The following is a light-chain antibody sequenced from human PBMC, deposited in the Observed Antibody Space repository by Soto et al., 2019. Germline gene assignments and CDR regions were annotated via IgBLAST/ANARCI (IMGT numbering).Light chain of an antibody. CDR1: QSVSSN. CDR2: GAS. J-gene: IGKJ1*01. Sequence: EIVLTQSPATLSVSPGERATLSCRASQSVSSNLAWHQQKPGQAPRLLIYGASTRATGIPARFSGSGSATEFTLTISSLQSEDFAVYYCQQYNNWPWTFGQGTKVDIK. CDR3: QQYNNWPWT. V-gene: IGKV3-15*01.